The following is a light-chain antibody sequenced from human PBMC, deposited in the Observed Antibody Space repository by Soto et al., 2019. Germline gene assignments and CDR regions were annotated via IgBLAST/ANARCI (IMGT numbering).Light chain of an antibody. CDR3: QQYYSYPLT. CDR2: GVS. CDR1: QSVSGSD. Sequence: EVVLTQSPGTLSLSPGERATLSCRASQSVSGSDLAWYQQKPGQAPRLLISGVSNRATGTPDRFSGSGSGTEFTLTISCLQSEDFATYYCQQYYSYPLTFGQGTKVDIK. V-gene: IGKV3-20*01. J-gene: IGKJ1*01.